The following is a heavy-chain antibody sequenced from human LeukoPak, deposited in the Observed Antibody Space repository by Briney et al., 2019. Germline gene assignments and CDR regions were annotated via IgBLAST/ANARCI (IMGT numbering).Heavy chain of an antibody. V-gene: IGHV3-74*01. D-gene: IGHD1-14*01. CDR1: GFTFSNYG. CDR2: IRSDGTST. Sequence: GGSLRLSCAASGFTFSNYGVHWGRQGPGKGLVWVSRIRSDGTSTSYADSVKGRFTISRDNAKNTLYLQMSSLRAEDTAVYYCARGGDPGKYYAEYFQYWGQGTLVTVSS. CDR3: ARGGDPGKYYAEYFQY. J-gene: IGHJ1*01.